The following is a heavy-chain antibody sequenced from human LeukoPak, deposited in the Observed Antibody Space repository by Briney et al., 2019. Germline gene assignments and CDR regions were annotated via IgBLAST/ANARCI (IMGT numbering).Heavy chain of an antibody. CDR2: IYTSGRT. CDR3: ARAYSSGYYPPENFFNS. Sequence: SQTLSLTCTGSGGSISSGSYCWSWIRQPAGKGLEWIGGIYTSGRTNYDHSLKSRVTISVDTSRNQFSLKLSSVTAADTAVYYCARAYSSGYYPPENFFNSWGQGTLVTVSS. V-gene: IGHV4-61*02. CDR1: GGSISSGSYC. D-gene: IGHD3-22*01. J-gene: IGHJ4*02.